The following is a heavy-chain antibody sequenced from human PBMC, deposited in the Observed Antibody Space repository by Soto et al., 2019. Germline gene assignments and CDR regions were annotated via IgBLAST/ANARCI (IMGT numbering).Heavy chain of an antibody. V-gene: IGHV1-46*03. J-gene: IGHJ4*02. CDR1: GYTFSHYH. CDR2: LRLGGQAP. D-gene: IGHD5-12*01. CDR3: TRGPFSGYDSYFDY. Sequence: QVQLVQSGAEVKKPGASVRISCQASGYTFSHYHINWVRQAPGHGLEWIGILRLGGQAPTDSQKFQGRVTMTSDTSTATVYMELSSLRSDDTAVYYCTRGPFSGYDSYFDYWGQGTLITVSS.